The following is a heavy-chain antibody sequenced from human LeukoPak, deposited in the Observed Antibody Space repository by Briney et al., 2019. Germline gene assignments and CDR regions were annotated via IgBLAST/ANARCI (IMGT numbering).Heavy chain of an antibody. V-gene: IGHV3-21*01. CDR3: ARGESHYGDYPLDY. J-gene: IGHJ4*02. Sequence: GGSLRLSRAASGFTFSSYSMNWVRQAPGKGLEWVSSISSSSSYIYYADSVKGRFTISRDNAKNSLYLQMNSLRVEDTAVYYCARGESHYGDYPLDYWGQGTLVTVSS. D-gene: IGHD4-17*01. CDR1: GFTFSSYS. CDR2: ISSSSSYI.